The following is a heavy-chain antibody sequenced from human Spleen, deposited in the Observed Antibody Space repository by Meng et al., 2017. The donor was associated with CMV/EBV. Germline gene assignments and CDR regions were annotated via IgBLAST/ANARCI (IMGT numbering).Heavy chain of an antibody. CDR3: ARLTGYSSESYYYYAMDV. Sequence: GGSLRLSCADSGFTFSDYYMSWIRQAPGKGLEWISSISSRGTYIYYADSVEGRLTMSRDNAKNSLYLQMNSLRVEDTAVYYCARLTGYSSESYYYYAMDVWGQGTTVTVSS. V-gene: IGHV3-11*04. D-gene: IGHD6-19*01. CDR2: ISSRGTYI. J-gene: IGHJ6*02. CDR1: GFTFSDYY.